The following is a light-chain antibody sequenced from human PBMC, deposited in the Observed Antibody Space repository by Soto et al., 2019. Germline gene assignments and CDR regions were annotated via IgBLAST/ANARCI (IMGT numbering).Light chain of an antibody. CDR2: GAS. CDR1: QSVATSQ. CDR3: QQFASSPRT. Sequence: EIVLTQSPGTLSLSPGERATLFGRASQSVATSQLAWYQQKPGQAPRLLIGASSRATGVPDRFIASGSGTDFTLTISRLEPEDFAVYYCQQFASSPRTFGRGTTVEIK. V-gene: IGKV3-20*01. J-gene: IGKJ1*01.